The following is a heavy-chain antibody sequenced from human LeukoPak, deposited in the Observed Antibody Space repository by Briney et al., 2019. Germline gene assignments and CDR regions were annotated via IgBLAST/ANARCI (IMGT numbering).Heavy chain of an antibody. J-gene: IGHJ4*02. CDR3: AANFGAYYYDTSGYYGF. CDR2: ISGDGNSS. V-gene: IGHV3-43*02. Sequence: PSGGSLRLSCAASGFTFDDYAMHWVPKAPGKGLEWLSLISGDGNSSNYAASVKGRFTISRDNSENSLYLQMNSLRIEDTAFYYCAANFGAYYYDTSGYYGFWGQGTLVTVSS. CDR1: GFTFDDYA. D-gene: IGHD3-22*01.